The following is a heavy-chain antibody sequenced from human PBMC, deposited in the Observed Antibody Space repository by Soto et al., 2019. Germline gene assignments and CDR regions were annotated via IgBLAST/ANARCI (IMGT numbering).Heavy chain of an antibody. J-gene: IGHJ6*02. CDR3: ARDSGGTTVAFGMDV. CDR1: GGTFSSYA. CDR2: IIPIFGTA. V-gene: IGHV1-69*01. Sequence: QVQLVQSGAEVKKPGSSVKVSCKASGGTFSSYAISWGRQAPGQGLEWMGGIIPIFGTANYAQKLQGRVTITADESTSTADMELRSLRSEDTAVYYCARDSGGTTVAFGMDVWGQGTTVTVSS. D-gene: IGHD4-17*01.